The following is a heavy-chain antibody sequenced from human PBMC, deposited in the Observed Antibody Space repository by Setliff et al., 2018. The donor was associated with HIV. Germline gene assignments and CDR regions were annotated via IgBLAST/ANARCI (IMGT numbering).Heavy chain of an antibody. V-gene: IGHV3-15*01. CDR3: TTDPAVD. D-gene: IGHD2-2*01. J-gene: IGHJ1*01. CDR2: TRSVSDGGRT. Sequence: PGGSLRLSCAASGFTFSDAWMSWVRQAPGKGLEWVGRTRSVSDGGRTDYAAPVKGRFTISRDDSKNMLYLQMSSLKIEDTAVYYCTTDPAVDWGQGTPVTVSS. CDR1: GFTFSDAW.